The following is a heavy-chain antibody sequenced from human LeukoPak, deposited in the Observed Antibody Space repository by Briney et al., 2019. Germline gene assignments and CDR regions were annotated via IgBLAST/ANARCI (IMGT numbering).Heavy chain of an antibody. Sequence: PGGSLRLSCAASGFTFSSYAMSWVRQAPGKGLEWVSGISDSGGSTHYADSVKGRFTISRDNSKNTLYLQMNGLRAEDTAVYFCARVTGCVDYWGQGTLVTVSS. V-gene: IGHV3-23*01. CDR3: ARVTGCVDY. D-gene: IGHD3-9*01. J-gene: IGHJ4*02. CDR1: GFTFSSYA. CDR2: ISDSGGST.